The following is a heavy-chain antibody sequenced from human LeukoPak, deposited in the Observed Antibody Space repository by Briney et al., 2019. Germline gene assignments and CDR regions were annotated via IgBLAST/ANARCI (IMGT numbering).Heavy chain of an antibody. V-gene: IGHV4-39*02. CDR2: IYYSGNT. CDR1: GGSMSSYY. Sequence: PSETLSLTCTVSGGSMSSYYWGWIRQPPGKGLEWIGSIYYSGNTYYNASLKSRVTISVDTSKNQFSLKLISVTAADTAVYYCARDRAYSSSSMDWFDPWGQGTLVTVSS. CDR3: ARDRAYSSSSMDWFDP. J-gene: IGHJ5*02. D-gene: IGHD6-6*01.